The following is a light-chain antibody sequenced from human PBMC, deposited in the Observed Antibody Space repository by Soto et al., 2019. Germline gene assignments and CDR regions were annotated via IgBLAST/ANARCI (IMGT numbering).Light chain of an antibody. CDR2: EVN. J-gene: IGLJ2*01. Sequence: QSALTQPPSASGSPGQSVTISCTGTSSDVGGYNYVSWYQQHPGKAPKLMIYEVNKRPSGVPDPFSGSKSGNTASLTVSGLQAELETDFYCSSYAGSNQLNFGEGPKLTSL. CDR1: SSDVGGYNY. CDR3: SSYAGSNQLN. V-gene: IGLV2-8*01.